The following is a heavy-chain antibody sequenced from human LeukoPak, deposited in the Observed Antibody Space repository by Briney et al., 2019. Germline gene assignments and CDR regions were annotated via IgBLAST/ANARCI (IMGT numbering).Heavy chain of an antibody. D-gene: IGHD6-6*01. CDR1: GGSISSYY. CDR2: IYTSGST. Sequence: PSETLSLTCTVSGGSISSYYWSWIRQPPGKGLEWIGYIYTSGSTNYNPSLKSRVTISVDTSKNQFSLKLSSVTAADTAVYCCARRYSSSSKTYYFDYWGQGTLVTVSS. J-gene: IGHJ4*02. CDR3: ARRYSSSSKTYYFDY. V-gene: IGHV4-4*09.